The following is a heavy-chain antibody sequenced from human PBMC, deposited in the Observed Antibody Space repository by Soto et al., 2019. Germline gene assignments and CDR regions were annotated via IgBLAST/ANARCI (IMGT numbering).Heavy chain of an antibody. J-gene: IGHJ6*04. CDR1: GGTFISYV. Sequence: QVLLVQSGAQVKNPVSSVKVSCKAAGGTFISYVYNWVRQAPGQGLEWMGGSIPMVNITKFAQKFQARITIPADEETTTDYMELSSLRSEDTAVYYFARCTTARRPTLGMYVSCKGTTVTVSS. V-gene: IGHV1-69*01. CDR3: ARCTTARRPTLGMYV. CDR2: SIPMVNIT. D-gene: IGHD2-8*01.